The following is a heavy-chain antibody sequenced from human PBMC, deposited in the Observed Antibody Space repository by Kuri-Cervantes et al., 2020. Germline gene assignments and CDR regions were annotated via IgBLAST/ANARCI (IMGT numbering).Heavy chain of an antibody. CDR2: INQDGSEK. CDR1: GFTFSSYA. V-gene: IGHV3-7*01. CDR3: MGGRSGDR. Sequence: GGSLRLSCTASGFTFSSYAMSWVRQAPGKGLEWVANINQDGSEKYHVDSVKGRFTISRDNAKNSLYLQMNSLRDEDTAVYYCMGGRSGDRWGQGTLVTVSS. J-gene: IGHJ5*02. D-gene: IGHD3-10*01.